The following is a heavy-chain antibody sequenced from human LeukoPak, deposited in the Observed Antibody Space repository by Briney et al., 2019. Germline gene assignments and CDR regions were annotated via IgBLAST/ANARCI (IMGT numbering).Heavy chain of an antibody. CDR2: IYPGDSDT. CDR1: GYSFASYW. Sequence: GESLKISCKGSGYSFASYWIGWVRQMPGKGLEWMGIIYPGDSDTRYSPSFQGQVTISADKSISTAYLQWSSLKASDTAIYYCARQHCSGGACYSASNFDYWGQGTLVTVSS. CDR3: ARQHCSGGACYSASNFDY. J-gene: IGHJ4*02. D-gene: IGHD2-15*01. V-gene: IGHV5-51*01.